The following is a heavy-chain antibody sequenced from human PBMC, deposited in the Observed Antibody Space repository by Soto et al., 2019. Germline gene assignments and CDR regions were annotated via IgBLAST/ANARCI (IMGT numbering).Heavy chain of an antibody. Sequence: GGSLRLSCAASGFTFSSYEMNWVRQAPGKGLEWVSYISSSGSTIYYADSVKGRFTISRDNAKNSLYLRMNSLRAEDTAVYYCARDHKGGYYYYGMDVWGQGTTVTVSS. V-gene: IGHV3-48*03. CDR3: ARDHKGGYYYYGMDV. CDR2: ISSSGSTI. J-gene: IGHJ6*02. CDR1: GFTFSSYE.